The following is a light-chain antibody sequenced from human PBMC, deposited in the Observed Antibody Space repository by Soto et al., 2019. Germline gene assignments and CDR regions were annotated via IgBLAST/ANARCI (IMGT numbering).Light chain of an antibody. V-gene: IGKV1-5*03. CDR1: QSISSW. CDR3: QQYNSFPT. J-gene: IGKJ1*01. CDR2: KAS. Sequence: DIQMTQSPSTLCASVGDRVTITCRASQSISSWLAWYQQKPGKAPKLLIYKASSLESGVPSRFSGSGSGTEFTLTISSLQPDDLATYYCQQYNSFPTFGQGTKVEIK.